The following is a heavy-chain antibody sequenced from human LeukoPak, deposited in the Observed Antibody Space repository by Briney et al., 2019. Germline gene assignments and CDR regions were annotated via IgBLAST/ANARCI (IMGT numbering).Heavy chain of an antibody. Sequence: GGSLRLSCAASGFTLSSYWLHWVRQAPGEGLVWVSQISPGGNITSYADSVKGRFTITRDNSKNTLQLQINALNAEDTAVYYCARGCSAVRCPADYWGQGSLVTVSS. J-gene: IGHJ4*02. CDR1: GFTLSSYW. CDR2: ISPGGNIT. CDR3: ARGCSAVRCPADY. D-gene: IGHD2-15*01. V-gene: IGHV3-74*01.